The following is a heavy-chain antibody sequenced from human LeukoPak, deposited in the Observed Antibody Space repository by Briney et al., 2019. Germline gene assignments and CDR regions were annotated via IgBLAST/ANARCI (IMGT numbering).Heavy chain of an antibody. J-gene: IGHJ4*02. D-gene: IGHD3-22*01. Sequence: ASVKVSRKASGYTFTSYDINWVRQATGQGLEWMGWMNPNSGNTGYAQKFQGRVTMTRNTSISTAYMELSSLRSEDTAVYYCARAPGYYYDSSGYYSDYFDYWGQGTLVTVSS. CDR2: MNPNSGNT. V-gene: IGHV1-8*01. CDR1: GYTFTSYD. CDR3: ARAPGYYYDSSGYYSDYFDY.